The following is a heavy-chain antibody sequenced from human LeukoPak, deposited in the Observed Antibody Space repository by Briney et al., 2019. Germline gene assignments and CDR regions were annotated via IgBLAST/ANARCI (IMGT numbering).Heavy chain of an antibody. D-gene: IGHD3-10*01. V-gene: IGHV3-23*01. CDR3: AKYGSGTYYNGLH. Sequence: GGSLRLSCAASEFTFSNYAMTWVRQAPGKGLQWVSIISFSDESTYYADSVKGRFTISRDSSKSTVYPQMNSLKDEDTAVSYCAKYGSGTYYNGLHWGQGTLVTVSS. J-gene: IGHJ4*02. CDR2: ISFSDEST. CDR1: EFTFSNYA.